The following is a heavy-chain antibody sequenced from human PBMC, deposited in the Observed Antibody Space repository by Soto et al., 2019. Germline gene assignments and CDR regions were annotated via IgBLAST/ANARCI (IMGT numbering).Heavy chain of an antibody. J-gene: IGHJ4*01. D-gene: IGHD3-10*01. CDR3: ARYSGYGSRSSVNHYLDY. V-gene: IGHV3-7*01. Sequence: EVQLEESGGGLVQPGGSLRLSCGASGFSFGVYWMSWVRQAPGKGLEWLATIKWDASEKKYVDSVKGRFTTSRDNAKNSLYLQMDSLLAADTAIYYCARYSGYGSRSSVNHYLDYWGHGTLVTVSS. CDR2: IKWDASEK. CDR1: GFSFGVYW.